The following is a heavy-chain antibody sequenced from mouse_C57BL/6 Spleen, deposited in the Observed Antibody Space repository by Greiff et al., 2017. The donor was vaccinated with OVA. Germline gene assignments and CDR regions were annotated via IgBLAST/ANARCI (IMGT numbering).Heavy chain of an antibody. CDR2: INPNNGGT. J-gene: IGHJ2*01. CDR1: GYTFTDYN. Sequence: EVQLQQSGPELVKPGASVKMSCKASGYTFTDYNMHWVKQSHGKSLEWIGYINPNNGGTSSNQKFKGKATLTVNKSSSTAYMELRSLTSEDSAVYYCATSANWDAYFDYWGQGTTLTVSS. CDR3: ATSANWDAYFDY. V-gene: IGHV1-22*01. D-gene: IGHD4-1*01.